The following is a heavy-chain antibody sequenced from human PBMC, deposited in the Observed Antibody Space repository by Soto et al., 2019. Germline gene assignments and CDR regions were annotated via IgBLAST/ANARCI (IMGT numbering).Heavy chain of an antibody. CDR3: ARRTVVPAATTEVIVDY. CDR2: IYPGDSDT. V-gene: IGHV5-51*01. CDR1: GYSFTSYW. D-gene: IGHD2-2*01. J-gene: IGHJ4*02. Sequence: XXSLKISFKGSGYSFTSYWISWVPQMPGKGLEWMGIIYPGDSDTRYSPSFQGQVTISADKSISTAYLQWSSLKASETAMYYCARRTVVPAATTEVIVDYWGQGTLVTVSS.